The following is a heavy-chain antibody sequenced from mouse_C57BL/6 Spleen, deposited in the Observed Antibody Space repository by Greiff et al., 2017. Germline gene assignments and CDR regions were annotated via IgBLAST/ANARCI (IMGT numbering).Heavy chain of an antibody. CDR3: ARDGYSGAMDY. D-gene: IGHD2-3*01. V-gene: IGHV1-64*01. CDR2: IHPNSGST. J-gene: IGHJ4*01. Sequence: QVQLKQPGAELVKPGASVKLSCKASGYTFTSYWMHWVKQRPGQGLEWIGMIHPNSGSTNYNEKFKSKATLTVDKSSSTAYMQLSSLTSEDSAVYYCARDGYSGAMDYWGQGTSVTVSS. CDR1: GYTFTSYW.